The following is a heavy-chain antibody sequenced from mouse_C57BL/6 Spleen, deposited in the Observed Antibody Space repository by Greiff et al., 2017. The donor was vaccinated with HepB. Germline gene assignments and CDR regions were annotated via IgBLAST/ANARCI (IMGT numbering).Heavy chain of an antibody. CDR2: INPYNGGT. CDR3: HSNRDYYAMDY. Sequence: EVQLQQSGPVLVKPGASVKMSCKASGYTFTDYYMNWVKQSHGKSLEWIGVINPYNGGTSYNQKFKGKVTLTVDMSSSTAYMELNSLTSEDSAVFYCHSNRDYYAMDYWGKGASVTVSS. D-gene: IGHD2-5*01. CDR1: GYTFTDYY. J-gene: IGHJ4*01. V-gene: IGHV1-19*01.